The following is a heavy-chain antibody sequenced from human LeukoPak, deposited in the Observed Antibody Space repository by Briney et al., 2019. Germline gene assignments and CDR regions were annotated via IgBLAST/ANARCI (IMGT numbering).Heavy chain of an antibody. V-gene: IGHV3-7*01. CDR2: IKQDGSEK. J-gene: IGHJ5*02. CDR3: ARVWLRRWFDP. D-gene: IGHD5-12*01. CDR1: GFTFSSDW. Sequence: GGSLRLSCAASGFTFSSDWMSWVRQAPGKGLEWVANIKQDGSEKYYVDSVKGRFTISRDNAKNSLYLQMHSLRAGDTAVYYCARVWLRRWFDPWGQGTLVTVSS.